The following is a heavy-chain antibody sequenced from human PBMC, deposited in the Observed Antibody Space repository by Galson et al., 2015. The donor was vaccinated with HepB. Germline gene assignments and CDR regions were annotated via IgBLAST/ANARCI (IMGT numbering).Heavy chain of an antibody. Sequence: QSGAEVKKPGESLRISCKGSGYSFTSYWIGWVRQMPGKGLEWMGIIYPGDSDTRYSPSFQGQVTISADKSISTAYLQWSSLKASDTAMYYCARRAYCSSTSCLYFDYWGQGTLVTVSS. J-gene: IGHJ4*02. CDR1: GYSFTSYW. CDR3: ARRAYCSSTSCLYFDY. V-gene: IGHV5-51*01. D-gene: IGHD2-2*01. CDR2: IYPGDSDT.